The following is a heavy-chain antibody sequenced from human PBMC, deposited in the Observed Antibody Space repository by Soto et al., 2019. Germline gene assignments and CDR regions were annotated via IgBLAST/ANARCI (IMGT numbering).Heavy chain of an antibody. Sequence: GGSLRLSYAASGFTFSSYAMSWVRQAPGKGLEWVSAISGSGGSTYYADSVKGRFTISRDNSKNTLYLQMNSLRAEDTAVYYCAKDSVYDYIWGSYRFDDDAFDIWGQGTMVTVSS. CDR2: ISGSGGST. CDR1: GFTFSSYA. D-gene: IGHD3-16*02. J-gene: IGHJ3*02. V-gene: IGHV3-23*01. CDR3: AKDSVYDYIWGSYRFDDDAFDI.